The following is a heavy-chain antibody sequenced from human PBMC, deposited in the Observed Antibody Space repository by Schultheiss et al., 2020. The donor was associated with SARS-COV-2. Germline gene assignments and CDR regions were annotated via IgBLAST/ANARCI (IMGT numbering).Heavy chain of an antibody. CDR3: ARDPQSFYYDSSEFAFDI. D-gene: IGHD3-22*01. Sequence: SETLSLTCTVSGGSISSGDYYWSWIRQHPGKGLEWIGYIYYSGSTYYNPSLKSRVTISVDTSKNQFSLKLSSVTAADTAVYYCARDPQSFYYDSSEFAFDIWGQGTMVTVSS. J-gene: IGHJ3*02. CDR1: GGSISSGDYY. CDR2: IYYSGST. V-gene: IGHV4-31*03.